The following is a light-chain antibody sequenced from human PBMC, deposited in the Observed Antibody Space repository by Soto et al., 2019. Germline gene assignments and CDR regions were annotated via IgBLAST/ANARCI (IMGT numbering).Light chain of an antibody. CDR1: QSVSSN. V-gene: IGKV3-15*01. Sequence: EIVMTQSPATLSVSPGERATLSCRASQSVSSNLAWYQQKPGQAPGLLIYGASTRATGIPARFSGSGSGTEFTLTISSLQSEDFAVYYCQQCNNWPYTFGQGTKLEIK. J-gene: IGKJ2*01. CDR3: QQCNNWPYT. CDR2: GAS.